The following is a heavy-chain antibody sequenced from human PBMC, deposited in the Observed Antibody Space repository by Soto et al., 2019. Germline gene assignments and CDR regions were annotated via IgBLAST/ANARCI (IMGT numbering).Heavy chain of an antibody. J-gene: IGHJ5*02. V-gene: IGHV1-69*13. CDR1: GGSVYISA. CDR2: IIPIFGTA. D-gene: IGHD2-2*02. CDR3: ALGIVVVPAAIPQNWFDP. Sequence: GVSVKIACASCGGSVYISAVAGVRQATGQGLEWMGGIIPIFGTANYAQKFQGRVTITADESTSTAYMELSSLRSEDTGVYYCALGIVVVPAAIPQNWFDPWGQGTLVTVSS.